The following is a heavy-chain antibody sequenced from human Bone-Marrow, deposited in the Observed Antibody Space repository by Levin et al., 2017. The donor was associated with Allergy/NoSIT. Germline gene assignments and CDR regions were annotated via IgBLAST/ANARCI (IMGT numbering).Heavy chain of an antibody. Sequence: GASVKVSCKASGYTFTSYAMHWVRQAPGQRLEWMGWINAGNGNTKYSQKFQGRVTITRDTSASTAYMELSSLRSEDTAVYYCARTRGSEYKNIVLMGSNFDYWGQGTLVTVSS. V-gene: IGHV1-3*01. CDR2: INAGNGNT. CDR3: ARTRGSEYKNIVLMGSNFDY. CDR1: GYTFTSYA. D-gene: IGHD2-8*01. J-gene: IGHJ4*02.